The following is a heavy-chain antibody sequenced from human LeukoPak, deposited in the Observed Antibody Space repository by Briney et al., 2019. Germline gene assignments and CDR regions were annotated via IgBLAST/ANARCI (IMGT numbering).Heavy chain of an antibody. V-gene: IGHV4-31*03. CDR1: GGSISSGGYY. CDR3: ARSSDGYYFDY. Sequence: SQTLSLTCTVSGGSISSGGYYWSWIRQHPGKGLEWIGYIYYSGSTYYNPSLKSRVTISVDTSKSQFSLKLSSVTAADTAVYYCARSSDGYYFDYWGQGTLVTVSS. J-gene: IGHJ4*02. CDR2: IYYSGST.